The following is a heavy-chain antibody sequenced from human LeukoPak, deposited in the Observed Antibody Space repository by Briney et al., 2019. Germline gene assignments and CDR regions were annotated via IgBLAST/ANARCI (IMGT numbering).Heavy chain of an antibody. J-gene: IGHJ4*02. Sequence: GGSLRLSCAASGFTFSSYGMHWVRQAPVKGLEWVAVISYDGSNKYYADSVKGRFTISGDNSKNTLYLQMNSLRAEDTAVYYCAKVDCDYWGQGTLVTVSS. CDR2: ISYDGSNK. CDR3: AKVDCDY. V-gene: IGHV3-30*18. CDR1: GFTFSSYG.